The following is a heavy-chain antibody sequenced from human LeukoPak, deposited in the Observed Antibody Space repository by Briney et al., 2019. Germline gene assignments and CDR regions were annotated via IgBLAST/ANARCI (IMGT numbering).Heavy chain of an antibody. CDR1: GGSISSGGDS. CDR3: ARTDDYYYGMDV. Sequence: SETLSLTCAVSGGSISSGGDSWSWIRQPPGKGLEWIGYIYHSGSTYYNPSLKSRVTISVDRSKNQFSLKLSSVTAADTAVYYCARTDDYYYGMDVWGQGTTVTVSS. CDR2: IYHSGST. J-gene: IGHJ6*02. V-gene: IGHV4-30-2*01. D-gene: IGHD3-3*01.